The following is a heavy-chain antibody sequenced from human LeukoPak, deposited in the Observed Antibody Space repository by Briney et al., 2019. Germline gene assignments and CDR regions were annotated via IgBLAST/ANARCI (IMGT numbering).Heavy chain of an antibody. CDR3: ARDAGWLVN. V-gene: IGHV4-59*01. CDR2: IYYSGST. CDR1: GGPISSYY. D-gene: IGHD6-19*01. J-gene: IGHJ4*02. Sequence: PSETLSLTCTVSGGPISSYYWSWIRQPPGKGLEWVGYIYYSGSTNYNPSLKSRVTISVDTSKNQFSLKLSSVTAADTAVYYCARDAGWLVNWGQGTLVTVSS.